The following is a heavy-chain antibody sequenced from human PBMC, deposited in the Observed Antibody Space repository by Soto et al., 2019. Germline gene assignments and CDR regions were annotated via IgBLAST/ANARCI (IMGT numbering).Heavy chain of an antibody. V-gene: IGHV4-39*01. CDR2: IYYSGST. D-gene: IGHD6-13*01. J-gene: IGHJ5*02. CDR1: GGSISSSSFH. CDR3: ARRETAAGTDRWFDP. Sequence: PSETLSLACTVSGGSISSSSFHWGWIRQPPGKGLEWIGSIYYSGSTYYSPSLKSRVTISVDTSKNQFSLKLSSVTAADTAVYYCARRETAAGTDRWFDPWGQGTLVT.